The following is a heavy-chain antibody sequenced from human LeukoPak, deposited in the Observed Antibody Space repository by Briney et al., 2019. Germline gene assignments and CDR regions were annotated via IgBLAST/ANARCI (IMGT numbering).Heavy chain of an antibody. CDR2: IKQDGSEK. J-gene: IGHJ4*02. CDR1: GFTFSSYW. Sequence: GGSLRLSCVASGFTFSSYWMTWVRQAPGKGLEWVANIKQDGSEKYYVDSVKGRFTISRDNAKNSLYLQMNSLRAEDTAVYYCARLHRLWSYSDYWGQGTLVTVSS. D-gene: IGHD2-21*01. CDR3: ARLHRLWSYSDY. V-gene: IGHV3-7*01.